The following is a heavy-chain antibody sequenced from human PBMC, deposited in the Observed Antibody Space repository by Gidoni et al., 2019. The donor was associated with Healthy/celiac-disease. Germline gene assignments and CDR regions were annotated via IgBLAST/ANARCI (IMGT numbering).Heavy chain of an antibody. CDR1: GYTFTSYD. D-gene: IGHD2-15*01. CDR2: MNPNSGNT. V-gene: IGHV1-8*01. J-gene: IGHJ6*02. CDR3: ARGLYCSGGSCYQYYYGMDV. Sequence: VQLVQSGAEVKKPGASVKVSCKASGYTFTSYDINWVRQATGQGLEWMGWMNPNSGNTGYAQKFQGRVTMTRNTSISTAYMELSSLRSEDTAVYYCARGLYCSGGSCYQYYYGMDVWGQGTTVTVSS.